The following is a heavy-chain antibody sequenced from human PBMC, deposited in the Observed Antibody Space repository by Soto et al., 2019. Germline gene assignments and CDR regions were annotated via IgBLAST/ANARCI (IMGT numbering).Heavy chain of an antibody. CDR1: GGSISSYY. CDR2: IYYSGST. V-gene: IGHV4-59*01. J-gene: IGHJ5*02. CDR3: ARDLARYDP. Sequence: NPSETLSLTCTVSGGSISSYYWSWIRQPPGKGLEWIGYIYYSGSTNYNPSLKSRVTISVDTSENQLSLKLSSVTAADTAVYYCARDLARYDPWGQGTLVTVSS.